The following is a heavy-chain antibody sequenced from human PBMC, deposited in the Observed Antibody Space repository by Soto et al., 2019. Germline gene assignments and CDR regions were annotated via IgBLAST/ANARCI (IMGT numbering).Heavy chain of an antibody. J-gene: IGHJ4*02. CDR3: ASSGVVVVAATPPPRW. V-gene: IGHV1-69*12. Sequence: QVQLVQSGAEVKKPGSSVKVSCKASGGTFSSYAISWVRQAPGQGLEWMGGIIPIFGTANYAQKFQGRVKITADESTSTAYMELSSLRSEDTAVYYCASSGVVVVAATPPPRWWGQGTLVTVSS. CDR2: IIPIFGTA. D-gene: IGHD2-15*01. CDR1: GGTFSSYA.